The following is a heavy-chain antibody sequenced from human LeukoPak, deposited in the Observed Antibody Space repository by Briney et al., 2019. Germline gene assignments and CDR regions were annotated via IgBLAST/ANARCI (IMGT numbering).Heavy chain of an antibody. D-gene: IGHD4-11*01. CDR3: ARGRVSSSTWYSTYYYFFYMDF. Sequence: SETLSLICTVSDDSITMYYWTWIRQPPGKGLEWIGYVDHTGSTKFNPSLNGRVSISRDTSNNFFSLRLRSVTAADTAVYFCARGRVSSSTWYSTYYYFFYMDFWGKGTTVTVSS. CDR1: DDSITMYY. CDR2: VDHTGST. V-gene: IGHV4-59*01. J-gene: IGHJ6*03.